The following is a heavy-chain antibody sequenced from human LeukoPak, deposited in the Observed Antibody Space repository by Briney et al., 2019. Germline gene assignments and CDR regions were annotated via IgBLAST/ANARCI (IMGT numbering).Heavy chain of an antibody. Sequence: ASVKVSCTASGYTFTSYGISWVRQAPGQGLEWMGWISAYNGNTNYAQKLQGRVTMTTDTSTSTAYMELRSLRSDDTDVYYCARPTHQYYYDSSGYYNYWGQGTLVTVSS. D-gene: IGHD3-22*01. CDR2: ISAYNGNT. V-gene: IGHV1-18*01. CDR3: ARPTHQYYYDSSGYYNY. CDR1: GYTFTSYG. J-gene: IGHJ4*02.